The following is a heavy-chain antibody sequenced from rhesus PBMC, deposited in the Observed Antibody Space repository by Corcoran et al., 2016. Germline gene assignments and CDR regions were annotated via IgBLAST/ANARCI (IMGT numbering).Heavy chain of an antibody. CDR2: ISGSSGST. CDR1: GGSISRSIW. Sequence: QVQLQESGPGLVKPSETLSLTCAVSGGSISRSIWWSWVRRPPGKGLEWIGEISGSSGSTYYNPALKSRVTISTDTSKNQFSLKLSSVTAADTAVFYCARGDYSSGYDWYFDLWGPGTPITISS. J-gene: IGHJ2*01. CDR3: ARGDYSSGYDWYFDL. D-gene: IGHD6-31*01. V-gene: IGHV4-65*01.